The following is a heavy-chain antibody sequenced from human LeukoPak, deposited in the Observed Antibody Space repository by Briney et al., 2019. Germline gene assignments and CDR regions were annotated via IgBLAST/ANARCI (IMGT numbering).Heavy chain of an antibody. V-gene: IGHV4-59*12. CDR1: GGSISSYY. CDR2: IYYSGST. D-gene: IGHD6-13*01. Sequence: PSETLSLTCTVSGGSISSYYWSWIRQPPGKGLEWIGYIYYSGSTNYNPSLKSRVTMSIDTSKNQFSLKLSSVTAADTAVYYCARDRAAADTLLDVWGKGTTVTISS. CDR3: ARDRAAADTLLDV. J-gene: IGHJ6*04.